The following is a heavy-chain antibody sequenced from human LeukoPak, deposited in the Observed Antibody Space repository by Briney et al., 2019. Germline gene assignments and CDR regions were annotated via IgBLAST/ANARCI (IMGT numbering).Heavy chain of an antibody. CDR2: ISSGSSTI. CDR1: GFTFSSYA. Sequence: PGGSLRLSCAASGFTFSSYAMSWVRQAPGKGLEWVSYISSGSSTIYHADSVKGRFTISRDNAQNSLYLQMNSLRAEDTAVYYCARGDIDYDFWSGYQGYYYYYGMDVWGQGTTVTVSS. V-gene: IGHV3-48*04. J-gene: IGHJ6*02. CDR3: ARGDIDYDFWSGYQGYYYYYGMDV. D-gene: IGHD3-3*01.